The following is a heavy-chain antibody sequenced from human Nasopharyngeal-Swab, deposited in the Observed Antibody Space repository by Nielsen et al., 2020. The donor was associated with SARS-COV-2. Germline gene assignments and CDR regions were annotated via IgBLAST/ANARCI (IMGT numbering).Heavy chain of an antibody. D-gene: IGHD2-2*01. CDR1: GGTFSSYA. J-gene: IGHJ6*03. CDR3: ARESYCSSTSCSRDYYYYYMDV. CDR2: IIPIFGTA. V-gene: IGHV1-69*13. Sequence: SVKVSCKASGGTFSSYAISWVRQAPGQGLEWMGGIIPIFGTANYAQKSQGRVTITADESTSTAYMELSSLRSEDTAVYYCARESYCSSTSCSRDYYYYYMDVWGKGTTVTVSS.